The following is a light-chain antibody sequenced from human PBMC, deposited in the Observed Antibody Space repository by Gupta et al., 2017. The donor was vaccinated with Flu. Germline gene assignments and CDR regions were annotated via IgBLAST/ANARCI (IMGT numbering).Light chain of an antibody. CDR2: DVS. Sequence: QSAPTQPRSVSGSPGPSVTISCTGSSNDVGGSNRVSWYQQHPGKAPKLILYDVSERPAGVPDRFSGSKSGNTASLTISGRQAEEEADYYCSAHACRGNWVFGTGTKVTVL. V-gene: IGLV2-11*01. CDR1: SNDVGGSNR. J-gene: IGLJ1*01. CDR3: SAHACRGNWV.